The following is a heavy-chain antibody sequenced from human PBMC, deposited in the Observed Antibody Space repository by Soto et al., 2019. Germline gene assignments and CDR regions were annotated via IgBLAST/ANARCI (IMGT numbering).Heavy chain of an antibody. Sequence: SLRLSCAASGFTFSDSGINWVRQASGKGLEWVGRIRGKAHNYATAYAASVGGRFTISRDDSKNMAYLEMNSLKTEDTAMYYCTGLHSSGLFDYWGQGALVTVSS. CDR3: TGLHSSGLFDY. V-gene: IGHV3-73*01. D-gene: IGHD3-10*01. CDR1: GFTFSDSG. J-gene: IGHJ4*02. CDR2: IRGKAHNYAT.